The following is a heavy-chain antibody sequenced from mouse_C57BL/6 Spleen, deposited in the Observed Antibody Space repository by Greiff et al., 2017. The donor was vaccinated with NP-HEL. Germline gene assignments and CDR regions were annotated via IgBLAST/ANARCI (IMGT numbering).Heavy chain of an antibody. V-gene: IGHV5-4*01. CDR2: ISAGGSST. Sequence: EVKLVESGGGLVKPGGSLKLSCAASGFTFSSYAMPWVRQTPEKRLEWVATISAGGSSTYYPDNVKGRFTISRDNAKNTLYLQMSNLKSEDTAMYYCARDEGVRGGAMDYWGQGTSVTVSS. CDR1: GFTFSSYA. J-gene: IGHJ4*01. D-gene: IGHD1-1*01. CDR3: ARDEGVRGGAMDY.